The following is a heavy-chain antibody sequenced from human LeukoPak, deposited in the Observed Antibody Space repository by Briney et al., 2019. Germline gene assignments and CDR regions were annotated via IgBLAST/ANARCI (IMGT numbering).Heavy chain of an antibody. D-gene: IGHD1-26*01. J-gene: IGHJ4*02. CDR3: TRSLSGNCIDY. CDR2: IKAGDGNT. Sequence: ASVKVSCKASGYTFTNYAIHWVRQAPGQRLEWMGWIKAGDGNTRYSQQFQGRVNITRDTSASTVYVELSSLRSEDTAMYYGTRSLSGNCIDYWGQGTLVTVSS. V-gene: IGHV1-3*01. CDR1: GYTFTNYA.